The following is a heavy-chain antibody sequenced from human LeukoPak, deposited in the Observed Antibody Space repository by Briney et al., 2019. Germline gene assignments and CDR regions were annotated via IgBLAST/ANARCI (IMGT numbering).Heavy chain of an antibody. Sequence: GRSLRLSCAASGFTFSSYGMHWVRQAPGKGLEWVAVISYDGSNKYYADSVKSRFTISRDNAKNSLYLQMNSLRVEDTAMYYCAKGTVGATFGGQGTLVTVS. CDR1: GFTFSSYG. V-gene: IGHV3-30*18. D-gene: IGHD1-26*01. J-gene: IGHJ4*02. CDR2: ISYDGSNK. CDR3: AKGTVGATF.